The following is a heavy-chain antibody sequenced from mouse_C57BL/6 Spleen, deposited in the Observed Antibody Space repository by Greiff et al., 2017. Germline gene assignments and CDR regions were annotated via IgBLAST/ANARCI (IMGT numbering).Heavy chain of an antibody. CDR3: ARCDYDEFDY. Sequence: EVKLMESGPGLVKPSQSLSLTCPVTGYSITSGYYWNWIRQFPGNKLEWMGYISYDGSNNYNPSLKNRISITRDTSKNQFFLKLNSVTTEDTATYYCARCDYDEFDYWGQGTTLTVSS. CDR1: GYSITSGYY. V-gene: IGHV3-6*01. J-gene: IGHJ2*01. D-gene: IGHD2-4*01. CDR2: ISYDGSN.